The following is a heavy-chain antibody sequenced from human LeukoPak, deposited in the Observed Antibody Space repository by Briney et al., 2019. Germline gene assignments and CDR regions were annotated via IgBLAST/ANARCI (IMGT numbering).Heavy chain of an antibody. D-gene: IGHD3-22*01. V-gene: IGHV4-61*02. Sequence: KSSETLSLTCTVSGDSISSGDYYWSWIRQPAGKGLEWIGRISSSGSTNYNPSLKSRVTISVDTSKNQFSLKLSSVTAADTAVYFCARGPYSYDSSGAFDIWGQGTMVTASS. J-gene: IGHJ3*02. CDR3: ARGPYSYDSSGAFDI. CDR2: ISSSGST. CDR1: GDSISSGDYY.